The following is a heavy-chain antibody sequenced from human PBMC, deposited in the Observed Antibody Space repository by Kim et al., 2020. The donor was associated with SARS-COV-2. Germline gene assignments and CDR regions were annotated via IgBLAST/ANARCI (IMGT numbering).Heavy chain of an antibody. Sequence: TTEYAASVKGRFTISSDDSKGSLYLHMNSLKTEDTAIYYCVRVNYGSYHPDWGQGTLVTVSS. D-gene: IGHD3-16*01. CDR3: VRVNYGSYHPD. CDR2: TT. V-gene: IGHV3-72*01. J-gene: IGHJ1*01.